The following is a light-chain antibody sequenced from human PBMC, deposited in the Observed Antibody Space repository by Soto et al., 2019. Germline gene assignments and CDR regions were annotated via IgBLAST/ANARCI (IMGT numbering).Light chain of an antibody. J-gene: IGKJ1*01. Sequence: EIVLTQSLGTLSLSPGERATLSCRASQSVSSNYLAWYQQKPGQAPRLLIFGASSRASGIPDRFSGSGSGTDFTLTIGRLEPEDFAVYYCQQYGRSPATFGQGTKVEIK. CDR3: QQYGRSPAT. CDR1: QSVSSNY. CDR2: GAS. V-gene: IGKV3-20*01.